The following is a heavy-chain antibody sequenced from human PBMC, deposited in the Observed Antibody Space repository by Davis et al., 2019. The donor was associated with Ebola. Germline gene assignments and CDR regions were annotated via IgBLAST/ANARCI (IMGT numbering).Heavy chain of an antibody. CDR2: IYYSGST. Sequence: GSLRLSCTVSGGSISSSSYYWGWIRQPPGKGLEWIGSIYYSGSTYYNPSLKSRVTISVDTSKNQFPLKLSSVTAADTTVYYCARHPSVLRSFLVDPWGQGTQVTVSS. V-gene: IGHV4-39*01. J-gene: IGHJ5*02. CDR1: GGSISSSSYY. D-gene: IGHD3-3*01. CDR3: ARHPSVLRSFLVDP.